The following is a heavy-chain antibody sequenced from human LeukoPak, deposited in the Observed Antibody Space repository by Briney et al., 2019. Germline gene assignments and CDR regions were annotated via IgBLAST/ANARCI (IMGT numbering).Heavy chain of an antibody. J-gene: IGHJ4*02. CDR1: GFTVSSNY. D-gene: IGHD6-13*01. Sequence: TGGSLRLSCAASGFTVSSNYMSWVRQAPGKGLEWVSVIYSGGSTYYADSVKGRFTISRHNSKNTLYLQMNSLRAEDTAVYYCASGSSWYFDYWGRGTLVTVSS. CDR2: IYSGGST. V-gene: IGHV3-53*04. CDR3: ASGSSWYFDY.